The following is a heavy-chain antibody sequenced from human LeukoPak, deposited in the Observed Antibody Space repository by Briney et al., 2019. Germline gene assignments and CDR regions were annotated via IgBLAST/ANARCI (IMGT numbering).Heavy chain of an antibody. CDR3: ACITIFGVVAIIDY. J-gene: IGHJ4*02. D-gene: IGHD3-3*01. Sequence: KPSETLSLTCSVSGGSITSRTYYWAWIRQPPVKGLERLGSISYSGNTYYNPSLKSRFTISVDTSKNQLYLKLSSLTAADTAVYYCACITIFGVVAIIDYWGQGTLVTVSS. CDR2: ISYSGNT. V-gene: IGHV4-39*01. CDR1: GGSITSRTYY.